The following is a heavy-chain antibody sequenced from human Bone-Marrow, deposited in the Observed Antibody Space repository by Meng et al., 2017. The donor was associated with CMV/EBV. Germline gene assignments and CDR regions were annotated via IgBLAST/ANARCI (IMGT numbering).Heavy chain of an antibody. J-gene: IGHJ5*02. Sequence: GESLKISCAASGFTFDDYGMSWVRQAPGKGLEWVSGINWNGGSTGYADSVKGRFTISRDNAKNSLYLQMNSLRAEDTALYHCARDRGYSNRGANWFDPWGQGTLVTFSS. CDR3: ARDRGYSNRGANWFDP. CDR1: GFTFDDYG. CDR2: INWNGGST. D-gene: IGHD4-11*01. V-gene: IGHV3-20*01.